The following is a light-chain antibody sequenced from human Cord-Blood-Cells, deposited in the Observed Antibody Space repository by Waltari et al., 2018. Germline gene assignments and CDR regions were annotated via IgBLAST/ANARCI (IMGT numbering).Light chain of an antibody. Sequence: NFMLTQPHSVSESPGKTVTISCTRSSGSIASNYVQWYQQRPGSAPTTVIYGDNQRPSGVPDRFSGSIDSSSNSASLTISGLKTEDEADYYCQSYDSSREVFGGGTKLTVL. CDR2: GDN. CDR3: QSYDSSREV. V-gene: IGLV6-57*03. CDR1: SGSIASNY. J-gene: IGLJ3*02.